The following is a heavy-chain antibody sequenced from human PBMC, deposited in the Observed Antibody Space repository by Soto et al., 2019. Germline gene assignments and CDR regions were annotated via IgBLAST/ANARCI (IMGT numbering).Heavy chain of an antibody. CDR1: GVSISSSNW. Sequence: PSETLSLTCAVSGVSISSSNWLIWFRQPPGKGLEWIGEIYHSGSTNYNPSLKSRVTISVDKSKNQFSLKLSSVTAADTAVYYCARVASVGVVITYNWFDPWGQGTLVPSPQ. CDR2: IYHSGST. V-gene: IGHV4-4*02. CDR3: ARVASVGVVITYNWFDP. D-gene: IGHD3-3*01. J-gene: IGHJ5*02.